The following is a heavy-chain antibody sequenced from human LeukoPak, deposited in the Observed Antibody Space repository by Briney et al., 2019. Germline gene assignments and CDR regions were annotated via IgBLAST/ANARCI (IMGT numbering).Heavy chain of an antibody. CDR3: ARGSGPKQQLHY. V-gene: IGHV1-18*01. CDR1: GYTFTSYG. Sequence: ASVKVSCKASGYTFTSYGISWVRQAPGQGLEWMGYIISYNGNTNYAQKLQGRVTMTTDTSTSTAYMELSSLRSEDTAVYYCARGSGPKQQLHYWGQGTLVTVSS. CDR2: IISYNGNT. D-gene: IGHD6-13*01. J-gene: IGHJ4*02.